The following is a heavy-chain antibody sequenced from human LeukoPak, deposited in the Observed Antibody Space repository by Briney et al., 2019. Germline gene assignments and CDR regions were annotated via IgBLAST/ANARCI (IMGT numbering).Heavy chain of an antibody. CDR2: ISSSSSTI. CDR3: ANDYYGSGSYYNILDGFDY. J-gene: IGHJ4*02. Sequence: PGGSLRLSCAASGFTFSSYSMNWVRQAPGKGLEWVSYISSSSSTIYYADSVKGRFTISRDNSKNTLYLQMNSLRAEDTAVYYCANDYYGSGSYYNILDGFDYWGRGTLVTVSS. CDR1: GFTFSSYS. V-gene: IGHV3-48*01. D-gene: IGHD3-10*01.